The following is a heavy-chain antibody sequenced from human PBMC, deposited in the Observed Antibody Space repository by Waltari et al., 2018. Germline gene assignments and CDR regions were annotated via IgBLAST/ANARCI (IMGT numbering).Heavy chain of an antibody. D-gene: IGHD6-13*01. Sequence: EVLLVESGGGLVQPGGSLRLSCAASGFTFSSYWMHWVRQAPGKGLVSVSHINPDGSLTNYAGSVKGRFTISRDNAKNTLFLQMNSLRAEDTAVYYCVLYSSSFLGDCWGQGTLVTVSS. CDR1: GFTFSSYW. CDR3: VLYSSSFLGDC. CDR2: INPDGSLT. J-gene: IGHJ4*02. V-gene: IGHV3-74*01.